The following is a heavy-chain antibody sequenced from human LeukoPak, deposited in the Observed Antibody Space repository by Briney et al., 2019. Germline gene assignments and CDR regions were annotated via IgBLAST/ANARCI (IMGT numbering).Heavy chain of an antibody. D-gene: IGHD4-17*01. CDR3: ARHQGVTTVTTRDAFDI. V-gene: IGHV3-48*02. CDR2: ISSSSGTI. CDR1: GFSFSTYS. J-gene: IGHJ3*02. Sequence: GGSGRPSCAASGFSFSTYSVNWVRQAPGKGLEWLSSISSSSGTIYYADSVKGRFTISRDNAKNSLYLQMISLRDEDTAVYYCARHQGVTTVTTRDAFDIWGQRTMVTVSS.